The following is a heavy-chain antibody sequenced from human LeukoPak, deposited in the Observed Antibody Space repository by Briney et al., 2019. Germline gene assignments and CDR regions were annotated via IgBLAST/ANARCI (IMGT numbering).Heavy chain of an antibody. J-gene: IGHJ4*02. CDR2: IYYSGST. D-gene: IGHD6-6*01. Sequence: SETLSHTCTVSGGSISSSSYYWGWIRQPPGKGLEWIGSIYYSGSTYYNPSLKSRVTISVDTSKNQFSLKLSSVTAADTAVYYCARVRSSSLGYFDYWGQGTLVTVSS. V-gene: IGHV4-39*01. CDR3: ARVRSSSLGYFDY. CDR1: GGSISSSSYY.